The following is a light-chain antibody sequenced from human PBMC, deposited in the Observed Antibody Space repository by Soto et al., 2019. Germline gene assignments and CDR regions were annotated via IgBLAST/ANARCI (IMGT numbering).Light chain of an antibody. CDR2: ATS. V-gene: IGKV1-39*01. CDR1: QSISSW. CDR3: QQSYSTPIT. Sequence: DIQLTQSPYTLSASVGDSVTITCMASQSISSWLAWYQQKPGKAPKLLIYATSSLQGGVPSRFSGSGSGTDFTLTISSLQREDFATYYCQQSYSTPITFGQGTRLEI. J-gene: IGKJ5*01.